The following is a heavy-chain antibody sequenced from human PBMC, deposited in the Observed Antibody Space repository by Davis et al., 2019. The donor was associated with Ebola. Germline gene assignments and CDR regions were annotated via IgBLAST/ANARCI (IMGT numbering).Heavy chain of an antibody. CDR1: GYSFTSYW. J-gene: IGHJ5*02. CDR2: IYPGDSDT. Sequence: KVSCKGSGYSFTSYWIGWVRQMPGKGLEWMGIIYPGDSDTRYSPSFQGQVTISADKSISTAYLQWSSLKASDTAMYYCAGFYDNRGASWFDPWGQGTLVTVSS. V-gene: IGHV5-51*01. CDR3: AGFYDNRGASWFDP. D-gene: IGHD3-9*01.